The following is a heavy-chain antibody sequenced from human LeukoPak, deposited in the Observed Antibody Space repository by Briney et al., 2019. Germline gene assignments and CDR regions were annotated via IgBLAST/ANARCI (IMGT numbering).Heavy chain of an antibody. CDR1: GFTFSSYS. CDR2: ISSSSSYI. Sequence: GGSLRLSCAASGFTFSSYSMNWVRQAPGKGLEWVSSISSSSSYIYYADSVKGRSTISRDNAKNSLYLQMNSLRAEDTAVYYCARVGPVVAATLLLGSSDYWGQGTLVTVSS. CDR3: ARVGPVVAATLLLGSSDY. D-gene: IGHD2-15*01. J-gene: IGHJ4*02. V-gene: IGHV3-21*01.